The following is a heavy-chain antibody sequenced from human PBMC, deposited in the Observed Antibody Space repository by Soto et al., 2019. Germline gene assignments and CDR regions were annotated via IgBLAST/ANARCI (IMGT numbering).Heavy chain of an antibody. V-gene: IGHV3-30*18. CDR1: GFTFSSYG. J-gene: IGHJ4*02. D-gene: IGHD2-2*01. CDR3: AKSDSPWYQLGLY. Sequence: QVQLVESGGGVVQPGRSLRLSCAASGFTFSSYGMHWVRQAPGKGLEWVAVISYDGSNKYYADSVKGRFTISRDNSKNTLYLQMNSLRAEDTAVYYCAKSDSPWYQLGLYWGQGTLVTVSS. CDR2: ISYDGSNK.